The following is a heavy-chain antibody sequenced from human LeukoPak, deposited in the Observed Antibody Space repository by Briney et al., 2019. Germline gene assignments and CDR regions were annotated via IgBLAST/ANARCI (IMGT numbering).Heavy chain of an antibody. J-gene: IGHJ3*02. D-gene: IGHD3-22*01. CDR1: GFTFGDYA. Sequence: GGSLRLSCTASGFTFGDYAMSWFRQAPGKGLEWVGFIRSKAYGGTTEYAASVKGRFTISRDDSKSIAYLQMNSLKTEDTAVYYCTRMDYYDTLELAFDIWGQGTMVTVSS. V-gene: IGHV3-49*03. CDR3: TRMDYYDTLELAFDI. CDR2: IRSKAYGGTT.